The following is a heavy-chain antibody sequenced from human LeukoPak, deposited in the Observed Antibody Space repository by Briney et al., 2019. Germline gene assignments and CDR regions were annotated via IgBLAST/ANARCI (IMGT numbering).Heavy chain of an antibody. V-gene: IGHV3-30*02. CDR1: GFTFSRYG. J-gene: IGHJ6*03. Sequence: GGSLRLSCAASGFTFSRYGMHWVRQAPGKGLEWVAFIRYDGSNKYYADSVKGRFTISRDNSKNTLYLQMNSLRAEDTAVYYCAKDLRSDYYYAYFYYYYMDVWGKGTTVTVSS. D-gene: IGHD3-22*01. CDR2: IRYDGSNK. CDR3: AKDLRSDYYYAYFYYYYMDV.